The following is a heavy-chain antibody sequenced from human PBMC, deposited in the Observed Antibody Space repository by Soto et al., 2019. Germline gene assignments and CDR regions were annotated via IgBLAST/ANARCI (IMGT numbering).Heavy chain of an antibody. CDR3: ARALRGYSYGNYFDY. D-gene: IGHD5-18*01. J-gene: IGHJ4*02. CDR2: IIPIFGTA. V-gene: IGHV1-69*01. Sequence: QVQLVQSGAEVKKPGSSVKVSCKASGGTFSSYAISWVRQAPGQGLEGMGGIIPIFGTANYAQKFQGRVTITADESTSTAYMELSSLRSEDTAVYSCARALRGYSYGNYFDYWGQGTLVTVSS. CDR1: GGTFSSYA.